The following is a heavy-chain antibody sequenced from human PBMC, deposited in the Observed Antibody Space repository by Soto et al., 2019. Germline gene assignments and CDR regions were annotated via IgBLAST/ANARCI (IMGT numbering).Heavy chain of an antibody. Sequence: QVQLVESGGGVVQPGRSLRLSCAASGFTLSNNGMHWVRQAPGKGLEWVAVISRDGNTKFYADSVKGRFAISKDNSENTLYLQMNSLRLEDTAVYFCARELASGYWGQGTLVTVSS. V-gene: IGHV3-30*03. CDR2: ISRDGNTK. J-gene: IGHJ4*02. CDR3: ARELASGY. CDR1: GFTLSNNG. D-gene: IGHD3-10*01.